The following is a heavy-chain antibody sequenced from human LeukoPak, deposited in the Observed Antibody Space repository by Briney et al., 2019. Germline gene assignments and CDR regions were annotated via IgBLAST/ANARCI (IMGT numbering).Heavy chain of an antibody. Sequence: ASVKVSCKASGYTFTSYGISWVRQAPGQGLEWMGWISAYNGNTNYAQKLQGRVTMTTDTSTSTAYMELRSLRSDDTAVYYCARDPAAYYYDSSGYFAFDYWGQGTLVTVSS. D-gene: IGHD3-22*01. V-gene: IGHV1-18*01. CDR3: ARDPAAYYYDSSGYFAFDY. J-gene: IGHJ4*02. CDR2: ISAYNGNT. CDR1: GYTFTSYG.